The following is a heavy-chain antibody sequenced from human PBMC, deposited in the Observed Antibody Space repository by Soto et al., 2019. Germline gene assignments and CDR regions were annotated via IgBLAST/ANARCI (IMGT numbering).Heavy chain of an antibody. V-gene: IGHV3-23*01. J-gene: IGHJ4*02. Sequence: GGSLRLSCAASGFTFSSYAMSWVRQAPGKGLEWVSAISGSGGSTYYADSVKGRFTISRDNSKNTLYLQMNSLRAEDTAVYYCAKGIYYDSSGYYYGFFGFFDYWGQGTLVTVSS. D-gene: IGHD3-22*01. CDR2: ISGSGGST. CDR3: AKGIYYDSSGYYYGFFGFFDY. CDR1: GFTFSSYA.